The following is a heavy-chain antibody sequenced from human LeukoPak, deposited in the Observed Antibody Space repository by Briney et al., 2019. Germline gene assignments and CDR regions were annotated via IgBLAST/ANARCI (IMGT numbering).Heavy chain of an antibody. CDR2: ISYNGRT. J-gene: IGHJ4*02. CDR1: DDSISSGDYY. D-gene: IGHD4-17*01. V-gene: IGHV4-30-4*01. Sequence: PSETLSLTCTVSDDSISSGDYYWSWVRQPPGKGLEWIGCISYNGRTYYTPSLKSRLTISFDAPRNQVSLRLSSVTAADTAVYYCARGTPYGDYGPDYWGQGTLVTVSS. CDR3: ARGTPYGDYGPDY.